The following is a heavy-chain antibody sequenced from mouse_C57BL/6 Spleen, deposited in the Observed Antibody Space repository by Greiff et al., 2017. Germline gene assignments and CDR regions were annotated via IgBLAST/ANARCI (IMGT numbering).Heavy chain of an antibody. D-gene: IGHD3-3*01. CDR3: ARGGSPGTALDY. CDR2: INPNNGGT. CDR1: GYTFTDYN. V-gene: IGHV1-18*01. J-gene: IGHJ2*01. Sequence: EVKLMESGPELVKPGASVKIPCKASGYTFTDYNMDWVKQSHGKSLEWIGDINPNNGGTIYNQKFKGKATLTVDKSSSTAYMELRSLTSEDTAVYYCARGGSPGTALDYWGQGTTLTVSS.